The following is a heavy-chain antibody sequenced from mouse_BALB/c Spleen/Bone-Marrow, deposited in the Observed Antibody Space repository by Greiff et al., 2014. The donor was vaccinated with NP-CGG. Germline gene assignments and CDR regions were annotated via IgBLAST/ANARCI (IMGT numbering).Heavy chain of an antibody. J-gene: IGHJ4*01. CDR3: ARSYYAMT. CDR2: ISYYGIT. Sequence: EVKLMESGPGLVKPSQSLSLTCTVTGYSITSDFAWNWIRQFPGKKPEWMGYISYYGITSYNPSLKSRISITRDTSKNQFFLQLNSVTSEDTATYYCARSYYAMTIGVKESQSPSPQ. V-gene: IGHV3-2*02. CDR1: GYSITSDFA.